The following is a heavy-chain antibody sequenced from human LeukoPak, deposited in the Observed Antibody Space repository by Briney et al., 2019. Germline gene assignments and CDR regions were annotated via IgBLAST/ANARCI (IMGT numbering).Heavy chain of an antibody. CDR1: GFTFSTFR. J-gene: IGHJ4*02. CDR2: IKEHGGET. Sequence: PGGSLRLSCVASGFTFSTFRMSWVRQPPGKGLELVANIKEHGGETYYLDSVRGRFTISRDNVKNSAYLQMNSLRAEDTAVYYCARLLIAGPYFDYWGQGTLVTVSS. CDR3: ARLLIAGPYFDY. V-gene: IGHV3-7*01. D-gene: IGHD2-15*01.